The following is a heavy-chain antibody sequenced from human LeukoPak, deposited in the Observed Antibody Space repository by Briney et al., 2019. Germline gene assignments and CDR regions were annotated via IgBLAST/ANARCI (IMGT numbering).Heavy chain of an antibody. J-gene: IGHJ6*02. Sequence: PGGSLRLSCAASGFTFSSYGMHWVRQAPGKGLEWVAFIRYDGSNKYYADSVKGRFTISRDNSKNTLNLQMNSLRAEDTAVYYCAKDDYCSSTSCPYYYYYGMDVWGQGTTVTVSS. CDR2: IRYDGSNK. CDR3: AKDDYCSSTSCPYYYYYGMDV. D-gene: IGHD2-2*01. CDR1: GFTFSSYG. V-gene: IGHV3-30*02.